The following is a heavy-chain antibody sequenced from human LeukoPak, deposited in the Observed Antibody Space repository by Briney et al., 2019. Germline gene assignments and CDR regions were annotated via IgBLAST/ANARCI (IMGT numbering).Heavy chain of an antibody. CDR3: ARGYYDFWSGYYNIFPLFDY. CDR2: IKQDGSEK. V-gene: IGHV3-7*04. J-gene: IGHJ4*02. D-gene: IGHD3-3*01. Sequence: GGSLRLSCAASGFTFSSYWMSWVRQAPGKGLEWAANIKQDGSEKYYVDSVKGRFTISRDNAKNSLYLQMNSLRAEDTAVYYCARGYYDFWSGYYNIFPLFDYWGQGTLVTVSS. CDR1: GFTFSSYW.